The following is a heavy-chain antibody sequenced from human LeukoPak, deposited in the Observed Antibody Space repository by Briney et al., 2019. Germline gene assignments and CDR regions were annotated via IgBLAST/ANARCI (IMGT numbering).Heavy chain of an antibody. CDR2: IYYSGST. D-gene: IGHD3-22*01. CDR3: ARQEYDSSGYYSDY. V-gene: IGHV4-39*01. J-gene: IGHJ4*02. CDR1: GASLSRTSYY. Sequence: SETLLLTCTVSGASLSRTSYYWGWIRQPPGKGLEWIGSIYYSGSTYYNPSLKSRVTISADTSKNQFSLKLSSVTAADTAVYYCARQEYDSSGYYSDYWGQGTLVTVSS.